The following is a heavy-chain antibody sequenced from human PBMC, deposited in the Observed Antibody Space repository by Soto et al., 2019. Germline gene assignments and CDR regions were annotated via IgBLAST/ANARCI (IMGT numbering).Heavy chain of an antibody. Sequence: QVHLVESGGGVVQPGRSLRLSCAASGFSFRDAGMHWVRQAPGKGLEWVSFIWHDGSQKSYADSVKGRFTISRDNSKNTLFLEINSLRAEDTAVYYCVKDAWFGLGWHWAYDYWGQGALVTVSS. D-gene: IGHD3-10*01. V-gene: IGHV3-33*06. J-gene: IGHJ4*02. CDR3: VKDAWFGLGWHWAYDY. CDR2: IWHDGSQK. CDR1: GFSFRDAG.